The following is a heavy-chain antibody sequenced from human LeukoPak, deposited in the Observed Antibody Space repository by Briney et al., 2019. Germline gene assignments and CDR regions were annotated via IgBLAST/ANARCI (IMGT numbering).Heavy chain of an antibody. CDR1: GGSISSSNW. CDR2: IYHSGST. V-gene: IGHV4-4*02. J-gene: IGHJ1*01. CDR3: ARGGWFGELYSAEYFQH. D-gene: IGHD3-10*01. Sequence: SETLSLTCAVSGGSISSSNWWSWVRQPPGKGLEWIGEIYHSGSTNYNPSLKSRVTISVDKSKNQFSRKLSSVTAADTAVYYCARGGWFGELYSAEYFQHWGQGTLVTVSS.